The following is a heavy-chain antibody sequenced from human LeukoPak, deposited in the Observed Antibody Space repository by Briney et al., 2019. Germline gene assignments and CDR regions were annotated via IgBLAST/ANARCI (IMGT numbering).Heavy chain of an antibody. CDR1: GYSFTSYW. J-gene: IGHJ5*02. Sequence: GESLKISCKGSGYSFTSYWIGWVRQMPGKGLQWMGIIYPGDSDTTYGPSFQGQVTISADKSISTSYLQWSSLKASDTAIYYCARLIVGSSSTGWFDPWGQGTLVTVSS. CDR2: IYPGDSDT. D-gene: IGHD6-6*01. V-gene: IGHV5-51*01. CDR3: ARLIVGSSSTGWFDP.